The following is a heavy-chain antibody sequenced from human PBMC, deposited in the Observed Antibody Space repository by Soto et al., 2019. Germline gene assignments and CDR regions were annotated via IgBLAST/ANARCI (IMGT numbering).Heavy chain of an antibody. CDR3: PRSLPYGNYYFDF. V-gene: IGHV3-11*01. CDR1: GFTFSDYY. CDR2: ISSSGSTI. D-gene: IGHD3-10*01. Sequence: QVQLVGSGGGLVKPGGSLRLSCAASGFTFSDYYMTWIRQAPGKGLEWLSSISSSGSTISYADSVKGRFIISRDNAKNSLYLELNSLRAEDTAVYYCPRSLPYGNYYFDFCGQGTLVTVSS. J-gene: IGHJ4*02.